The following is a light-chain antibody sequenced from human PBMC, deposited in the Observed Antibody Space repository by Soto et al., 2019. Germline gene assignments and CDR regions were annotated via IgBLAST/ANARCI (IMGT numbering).Light chain of an antibody. CDR1: QGVVRY. CDR2: DAS. CDR3: QQYNVWPLT. Sequence: EAVLTQSPVTLSVFPGERVTVSCRASQGVVRYLAWHQQKPGQAPRLLIYDASTRATGVPARFSGSGSGTEFTLTISSLQSEDFAVYYCQQYNVWPLTFGGGTTVEIK. V-gene: IGKV3-15*01. J-gene: IGKJ4*01.